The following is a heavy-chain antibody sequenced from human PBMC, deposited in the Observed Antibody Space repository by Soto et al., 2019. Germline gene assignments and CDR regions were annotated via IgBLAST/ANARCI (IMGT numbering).Heavy chain of an antibody. CDR1: GFTFSSYG. J-gene: IGHJ6*02. D-gene: IGHD3-3*01. CDR3: AAPLRSYYYYYGMDV. CDR2: ISYDGSNK. Sequence: GSLRLSCAASGFTFSSYGMHWVRQAPGKGLEWVAVISYDGSNKYYADSVKGRFTISRDNSKNTLYLQMNSLRAEDTAVYYCAAPLRSYYYYYGMDVWGQGTTVTVSS. V-gene: IGHV3-30*03.